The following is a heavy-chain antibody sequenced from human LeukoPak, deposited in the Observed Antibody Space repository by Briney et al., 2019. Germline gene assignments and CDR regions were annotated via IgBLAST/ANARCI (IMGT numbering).Heavy chain of an antibody. D-gene: IGHD6-13*01. CDR2: ISSSGSTI. CDR3: ARTEIAAAGLFDY. J-gene: IGHJ4*02. V-gene: IGHV3-48*03. Sequence: GGSLRPSCAASGFTFSSYEMNWVRQAPGKGLEWVSYISSSGSTIYYADSVKGRFTISRDNAKNSLYLQMNSLRAEDTAVYYCARTEIAAAGLFDYWGQGTLVTVSS. CDR1: GFTFSSYE.